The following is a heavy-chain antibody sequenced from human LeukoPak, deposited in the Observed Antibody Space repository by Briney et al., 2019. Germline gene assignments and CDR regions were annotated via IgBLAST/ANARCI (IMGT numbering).Heavy chain of an antibody. D-gene: IGHD3-3*01. J-gene: IGHJ4*02. CDR2: INHSGST. V-gene: IGHV4-34*01. CDR3: ARGSYDFWSGYYEKRRYYFDY. Sequence: SGTLSLTCAVYGGSFSGYFWSWIRQPPGKGLEWIGEINHSGSTNYSPSLKSRVTISVDTSKNQFSLKLSSVTAADTAVYYCARGSYDFWSGYYEKRRYYFDYWGQGTLVTVSS. CDR1: GGSFSGYF.